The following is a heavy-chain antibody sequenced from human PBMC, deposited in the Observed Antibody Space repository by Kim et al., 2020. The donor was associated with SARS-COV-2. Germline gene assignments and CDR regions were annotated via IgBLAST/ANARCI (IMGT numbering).Heavy chain of an antibody. CDR3: AGDWDPYYYGSGSYYFVGIGFDY. V-gene: IGHV3-30*04. CDR1: GFTFSSYA. Sequence: GGSLRLSCAASGFTFSSYAMHWVRQAPGKGLEWVAVISYDGSNKYYADSVKGRFTISRDNSKNTLYLQMNSLRAEDTAVYYCAGDWDPYYYGSGSYYFVGIGFDYWGQGTLVTVSS. CDR2: ISYDGSNK. D-gene: IGHD3-10*01. J-gene: IGHJ4*02.